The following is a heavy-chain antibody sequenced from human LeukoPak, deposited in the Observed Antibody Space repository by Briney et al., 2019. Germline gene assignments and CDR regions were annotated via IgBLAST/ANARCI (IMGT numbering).Heavy chain of an antibody. Sequence: SETLSLTCSVSGESLNSYFWSWIRQPAGKGLEWIGRVYTSGTTNYSPSLKSRVTMSVDTSKNQFSLKLSSVTAADTAVYYCARVTYWNWLDPWGQGILVTVSS. D-gene: IGHD2-8*02. V-gene: IGHV4-4*07. CDR2: VYTSGTT. J-gene: IGHJ5*02. CDR3: ARVTYWNWLDP. CDR1: GESLNSYF.